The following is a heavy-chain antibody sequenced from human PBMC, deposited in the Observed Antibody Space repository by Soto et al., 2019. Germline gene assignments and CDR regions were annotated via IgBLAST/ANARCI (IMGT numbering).Heavy chain of an antibody. CDR1: GFTFNSYV. J-gene: IGHJ4*01. CDR3: AKNSSSTGVIDH. Sequence: EVQLLESGGGLVQPGGSLRLSCAASGFTFNSYVISWVRQAPGKGLEWVSGISGSGTSTYYADSVKGRFTISRDNSKNTLLLDMNSPGSDDTRLFYWAKNSSSTGVIDHWGQGSLVTVSS. D-gene: IGHD2-8*01. V-gene: IGHV3-23*01. CDR2: ISGSGTST.